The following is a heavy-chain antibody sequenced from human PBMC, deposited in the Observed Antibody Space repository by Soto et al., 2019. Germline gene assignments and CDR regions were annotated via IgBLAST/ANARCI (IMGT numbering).Heavy chain of an antibody. D-gene: IGHD2-21*01. CDR3: ARSDRFPRGIDV. CDR1: VYSFTSYW. J-gene: IGHJ6*02. Sequence: XESLKIYXKGSVYSFTSYWVVWVRQMPGKGLEWMGIIYPGDSDTRYSPSFQGQVTISADKSISTAYLQWSSLKASDTAMYYCARSDRFPRGIDVWGQGTKVTVS. V-gene: IGHV5-51*01. CDR2: IYPGDSDT.